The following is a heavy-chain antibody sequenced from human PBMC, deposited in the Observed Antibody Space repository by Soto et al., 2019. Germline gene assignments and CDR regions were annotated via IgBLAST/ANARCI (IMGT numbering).Heavy chain of an antibody. CDR1: DGSISNFY. D-gene: IGHD1-1*01. V-gene: IGHV4-59*01. J-gene: IGHJ4*02. Sequence: WETLSLTCTVSDGSISNFYWSWIRQPPGKGLEWIGYISSSGNTNYNPSLKSRVSISVDTSKNQFSLNLTSVTAADTAVYYCARLQLGEGFDYWGQGALFTVSS. CDR2: ISSSGNT. CDR3: ARLQLGEGFDY.